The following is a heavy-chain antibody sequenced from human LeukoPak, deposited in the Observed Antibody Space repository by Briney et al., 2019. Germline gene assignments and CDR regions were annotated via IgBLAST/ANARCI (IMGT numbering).Heavy chain of an antibody. CDR2: IYYNGRT. CDR3: ARLLDNDSSGDLDTFDM. CDR1: GGSISSHY. V-gene: IGHV4-59*11. Sequence: PSETEALLRTVSGGSISSHYWSWIRQPPRKGLEWIGFIYYNGRTRYNPSLQSRVTMSLDTSENKFSLKLTSVTAADTALYYCARLLDNDSSGDLDTFDMWGQGPVVTVSS. J-gene: IGHJ3*02. D-gene: IGHD3-22*01.